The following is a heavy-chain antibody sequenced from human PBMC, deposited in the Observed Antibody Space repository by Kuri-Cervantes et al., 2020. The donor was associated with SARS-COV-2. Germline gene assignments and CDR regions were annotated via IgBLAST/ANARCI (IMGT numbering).Heavy chain of an antibody. CDR1: GGTFSSYT. J-gene: IGHJ4*02. V-gene: IGHV1-69*06. CDR2: IIPIFGTA. D-gene: IGHD6-13*01. Sequence: SVKVSCKASGGTFSSYTISWVRQAPGQGLEWMGGIIPIFGTANYAQKFQGRVTITADKSTSTAYMKLSSLRSEDTAVYYCARTTGYSSSWYIYYFDYWGRGTLVTVSS. CDR3: ARTTGYSSSWYIYYFDY.